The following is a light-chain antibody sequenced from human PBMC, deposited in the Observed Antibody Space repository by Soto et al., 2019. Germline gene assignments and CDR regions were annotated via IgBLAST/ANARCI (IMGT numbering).Light chain of an antibody. J-gene: IGKJ1*01. CDR1: RSVGSR. Sequence: IVLTQSPGTLSLSPGERATLSCRASRSVGSRLAWYQQKPGQAPRLLISGASSRATGIPDRFSGSGSGTDFTLTISRLEPEDFVVYYCQQYESSPRTFGQGTQLDIK. CDR2: GAS. V-gene: IGKV3-20*01. CDR3: QQYESSPRT.